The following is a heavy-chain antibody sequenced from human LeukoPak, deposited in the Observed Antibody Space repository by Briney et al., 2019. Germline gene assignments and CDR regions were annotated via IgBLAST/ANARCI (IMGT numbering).Heavy chain of an antibody. J-gene: IGHJ5*02. Sequence: GASVKVSCKASGYTFTSCDINWVRQATGQGLEWMGWMNPNSGNTGYAQKFQGRVTMTTDTSTSTAYMELRSLRSDDTAVYYCARVSGDSSGSQFDPWGQGTLVTVSS. V-gene: IGHV1-8*01. CDR1: GYTFTSCD. CDR2: MNPNSGNT. D-gene: IGHD3-22*01. CDR3: ARVSGDSSGSQFDP.